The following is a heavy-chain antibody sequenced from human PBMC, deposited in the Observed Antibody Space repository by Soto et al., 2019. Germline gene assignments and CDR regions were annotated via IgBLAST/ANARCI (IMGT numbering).Heavy chain of an antibody. CDR2: IYYSGST. CDR1: GGSISSGGYY. J-gene: IGHJ6*02. V-gene: IGHV4-31*03. Sequence: QVQLQESGPGLVKPSQTLSLTCTVSGGSISSGGYYWSWIRQHPGKGLEWIGYIYYSGSTYYNPSLKSRVTISVDTSKNQFSLKLSSVTAADTAVYYCAREGVGYDFWSGYSSDYYYYYGMDVWGQGTTVTVSS. CDR3: AREGVGYDFWSGYSSDYYYYYGMDV. D-gene: IGHD3-3*01.